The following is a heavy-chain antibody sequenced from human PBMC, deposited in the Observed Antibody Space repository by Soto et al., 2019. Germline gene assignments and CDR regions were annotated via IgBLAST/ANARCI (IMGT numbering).Heavy chain of an antibody. CDR3: ARVLKNVSPYGSSGYYYY. V-gene: IGHV1-69*01. D-gene: IGHD3-22*01. CDR2: IIPIFGTA. Sequence: QVQLVQSGAEVKKPGSSVKVSCKASGGTFSTYAISWVRQAPGQGLEWMGGIIPIFGTANYAQKFQGRVTITADGSTSTAYMEVSSLRSEDTAVYYCARVLKNVSPYGSSGYYYYWGQGTLVNVS. CDR1: GGTFSTYA. J-gene: IGHJ4*02.